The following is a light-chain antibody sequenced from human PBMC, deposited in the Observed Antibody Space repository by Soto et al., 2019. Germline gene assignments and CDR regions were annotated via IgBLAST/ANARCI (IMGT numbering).Light chain of an antibody. V-gene: IGKV1-39*01. CDR1: QSISSY. J-gene: IGKJ5*01. Sequence: DIQMTQSPSSLSASVGDRVTITCRASQSISSYLNWYQQKPGKAPKLLIYAASSLQSGVPSRFSGSGGGTDFTLTISSLQPEDFATYYCQQSYRTPHTFGQGTRLEIK. CDR2: AAS. CDR3: QQSYRTPHT.